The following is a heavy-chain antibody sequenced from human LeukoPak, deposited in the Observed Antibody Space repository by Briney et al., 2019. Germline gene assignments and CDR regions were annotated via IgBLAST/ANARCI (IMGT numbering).Heavy chain of an antibody. J-gene: IGHJ3*02. CDR2: IYTSGST. CDR1: GGSISSYY. V-gene: IGHV4-4*07. CDR3: AHGLGSENDAFDI. Sequence: SETLSLTCTVSGGSISSYYWSWIRQPAGKGLEWIGRIYTSGSTNYNPSLKSRVTISVDTSKNQFSLKLSPVTAADTAVYYCAHGLGSENDAFDIWGQGTMVTVSS. D-gene: IGHD5-12*01.